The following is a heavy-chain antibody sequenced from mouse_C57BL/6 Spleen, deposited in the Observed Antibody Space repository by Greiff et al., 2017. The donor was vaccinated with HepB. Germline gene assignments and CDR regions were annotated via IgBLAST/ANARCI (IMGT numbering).Heavy chain of an antibody. V-gene: IGHV7-1*01. Sequence: EVNVVESGGGLVQSGRSLRLSCATSGFTFSDFYMEWVRQAPGKGLEWIAASRNKANDYTTEYSASVKGRFIVSRDTSQSILYLQMNALRAEDTAIYYCARDADWDGYAMDYWGQGTSVTVSS. CDR3: ARDADWDGYAMDY. D-gene: IGHD4-1*01. CDR2: SRNKANDYTT. CDR1: GFTFSDFY. J-gene: IGHJ4*01.